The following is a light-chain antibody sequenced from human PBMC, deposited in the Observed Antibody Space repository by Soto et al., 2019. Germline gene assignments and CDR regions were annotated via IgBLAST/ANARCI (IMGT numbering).Light chain of an antibody. CDR1: SSNIGADYD. Sequence: QSVLTQPPSVSGAPGQRVTISCTGSSSNIGADYDVHWYRQLPGAAPKLLITGNSYRPSGVPDRFSGSKSGSTASLTISGLQADDEADYHCSSYTSHYTRVFGTGTKVTVL. V-gene: IGLV1-40*01. J-gene: IGLJ1*01. CDR3: SSYTSHYTRV. CDR2: GNS.